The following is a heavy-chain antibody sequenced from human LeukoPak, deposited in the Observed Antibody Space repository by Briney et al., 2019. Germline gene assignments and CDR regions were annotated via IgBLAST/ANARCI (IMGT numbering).Heavy chain of an antibody. J-gene: IGHJ5*02. CDR3: ANTDYGDYYNWFDP. Sequence: GGSLRLSCAASGFTFSSYSMNWVRQAPGKGLEWVSYISSSSSTIYYADSVKGRFTISRDNSKNTLYLQMNSLRAEDTAVYYCANTDYGDYYNWFDPWGQGTLVTVSS. CDR1: GFTFSSYS. V-gene: IGHV3-48*01. CDR2: ISSSSSTI. D-gene: IGHD4-17*01.